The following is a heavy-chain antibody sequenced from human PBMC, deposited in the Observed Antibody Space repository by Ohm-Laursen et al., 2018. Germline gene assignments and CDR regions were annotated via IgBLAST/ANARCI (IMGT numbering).Heavy chain of an antibody. V-gene: IGHV1-18*01. D-gene: IGHD3-22*01. J-gene: IGHJ4*02. CDR1: GGTFSSYA. Sequence: GSSVKVSCKASGGTFSSYAISWVRQAPGQGLEWMGWISAYNGNTNYAQKLQGRVTMTTDTSTSTAYMELRSLRSDDTAVYYCARDLLYYDSSYWGQGTLVTVSS. CDR2: ISAYNGNT. CDR3: ARDLLYYDSSY.